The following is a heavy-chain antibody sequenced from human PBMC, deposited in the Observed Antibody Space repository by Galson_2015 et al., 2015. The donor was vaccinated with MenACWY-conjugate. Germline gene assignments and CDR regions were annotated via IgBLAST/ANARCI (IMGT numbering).Heavy chain of an antibody. CDR2: INPSGGRT. J-gene: IGHJ4*02. Sequence: SVKVSCKASGYTFTSNLMHWVRQAPGQGLEWMGIINPSGGRTTYAQKFQGRLTMTRDTSTSTVYMELSSLRSEDTAVYYCAREGNTMVQGIPYDFWGQGTLATVSS. V-gene: IGHV1-46*01. D-gene: IGHD3-10*01. CDR3: AREGNTMVQGIPYDF. CDR1: GYTFTSNL.